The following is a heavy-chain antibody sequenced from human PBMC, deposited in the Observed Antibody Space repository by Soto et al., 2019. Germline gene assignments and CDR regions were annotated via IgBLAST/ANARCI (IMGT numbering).Heavy chain of an antibody. Sequence: QVQLVQSGAEVKEPGASVTVSCKASGYTFTNYYVQWVRQAPGQGLEWVGMISPNDGTTRYAQKVQGRLTLTRDTSTSTVYMELSSLRSDDTAVYYCARDRPHAWLDPWGQGTLVTVSS. CDR1: GYTFTNYY. J-gene: IGHJ5*02. CDR2: ISPNDGTT. V-gene: IGHV1-46*01. CDR3: ARDRPHAWLDP.